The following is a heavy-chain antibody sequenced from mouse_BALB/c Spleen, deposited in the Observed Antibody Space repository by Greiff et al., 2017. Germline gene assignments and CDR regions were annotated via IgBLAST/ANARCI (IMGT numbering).Heavy chain of an antibody. Sequence: EVHLVESGPGLVKPSQSLSLTCSVTGYSITSGYYWNWIRQFPGNKLEWMGYISYDGSNNYNPSLKNRISITRDTSKNQFFLKLNSVTTEDTATYYCAGYDYDAMDYWGQGTSVTVSS. D-gene: IGHD2-2*01. CDR3: AGYDYDAMDY. J-gene: IGHJ4*01. CDR2: ISYDGSN. V-gene: IGHV3-6*02. CDR1: GYSITSGYY.